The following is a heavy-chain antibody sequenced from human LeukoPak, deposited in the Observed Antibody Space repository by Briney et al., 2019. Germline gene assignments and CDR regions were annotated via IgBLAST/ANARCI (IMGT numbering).Heavy chain of an antibody. J-gene: IGHJ4*02. CDR1: GGSISSSSYY. V-gene: IGHV4-39*01. CDR2: IHYSGST. CDR3: ASHPRGSPSDY. D-gene: IGHD1-26*01. Sequence: SETLSLTCTVSGGSISSSSYYWVWIRQPPGKGLEWIGTIHYSGSTYYNPSLKSRVTISVDTSKNQFSLKLSSVTAPETAVYYWASHPRGSPSDYCGQRTLVTVSS.